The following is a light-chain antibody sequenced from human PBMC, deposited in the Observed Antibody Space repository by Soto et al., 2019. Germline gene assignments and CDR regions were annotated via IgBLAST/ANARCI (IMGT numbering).Light chain of an antibody. Sequence: DIQMTQSPSTLSASVGDRVTITCRASQSISSRLAWYQKKPGKAPKLLIYDASSLESGVPSRFSGSGSGTEFTLTISSLQPDDFATYSCQQYNSYWTFGQGTKVEIK. CDR3: QQYNSYWT. V-gene: IGKV1-5*01. CDR2: DAS. CDR1: QSISSR. J-gene: IGKJ1*01.